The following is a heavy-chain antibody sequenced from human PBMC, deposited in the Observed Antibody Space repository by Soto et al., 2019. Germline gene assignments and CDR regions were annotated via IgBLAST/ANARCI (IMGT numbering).Heavy chain of an antibody. CDR2: IQDGGSI. D-gene: IGHD5-18*01. Sequence: GGSLRLSCAASGFTASNNYMTWVRQAPGKGLEWVAVIQDGGSISYADSVSDRFTISRDNSKNTVFLEMNNLRPEDTAVYYCARIPGGGYSYGYALRHPYYYYYMDVWGKGTTVTVSS. CDR1: GFTASNNY. CDR3: ARIPGGGYSYGYALRHPYYYYYMDV. J-gene: IGHJ6*03. V-gene: IGHV3-66*01.